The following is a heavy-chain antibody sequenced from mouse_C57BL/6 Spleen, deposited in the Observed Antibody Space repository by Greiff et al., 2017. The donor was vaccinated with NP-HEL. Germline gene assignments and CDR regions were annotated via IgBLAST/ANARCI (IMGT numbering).Heavy chain of an antibody. V-gene: IGHV1-82*01. CDR2: IYPGDGDT. CDR1: GYAFSSSW. J-gene: IGHJ2*01. Sequence: VQLQQSGPELVKPGASVKISCKASGYAFSSSWMNWVKQRPGKGLEWIGRIYPGDGDTNYNGKFKGKATLTADKSSSTAYMQLSSLTSEDSAVYCCARSGTGLDYWGQSTTLTVSS. CDR3: ARSGTGLDY. D-gene: IGHD4-1*01.